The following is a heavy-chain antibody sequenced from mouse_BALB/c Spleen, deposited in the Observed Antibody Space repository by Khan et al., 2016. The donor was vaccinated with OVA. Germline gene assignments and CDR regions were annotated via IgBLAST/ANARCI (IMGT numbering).Heavy chain of an antibody. J-gene: IGHJ1*01. CDR2: INSGSTYT. CDR3: TRDGNYAHWDLDV. CDR1: GFSFTTYT. Sequence: EVELVESGGGLVRPGGSLKLSCAASGFSFTTYTMSWVRQTLEKRLEWVATINSGSTYTYYPDSVKGRFTISRDNAKNTLYLQMSTLKSEDTAMYYCTRDGNYAHWDLDVWGAGTTVTVSS. D-gene: IGHD2-1*01. V-gene: IGHV5-6-4*01.